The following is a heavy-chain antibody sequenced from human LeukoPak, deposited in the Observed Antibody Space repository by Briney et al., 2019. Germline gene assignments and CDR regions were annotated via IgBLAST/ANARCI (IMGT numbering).Heavy chain of an antibody. D-gene: IGHD6-13*01. CDR2: IYTSVST. CDR1: GGSISSYY. V-gene: IGHV4-4*09. J-gene: IGHJ5*02. Sequence: SETLSLTCTVSGGSISSYYWSWIRQPPGKGLEWIGYIYTSVSTNYNPPLKSRVTISVDTSKNQFSLKLSSVTAADTAVYYCAGTIAAAGPYNWFDPWGQGTLVTVSS. CDR3: AGTIAAAGPYNWFDP.